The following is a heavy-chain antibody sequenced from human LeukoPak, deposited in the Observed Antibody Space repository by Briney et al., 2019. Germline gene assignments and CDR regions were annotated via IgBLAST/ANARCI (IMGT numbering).Heavy chain of an antibody. J-gene: IGHJ4*02. CDR2: ISYDGNNK. CDR1: GFTFSSYA. CDR3: ASPAYGDYALFDY. V-gene: IGHV3-30*04. Sequence: GGSLRLSCAASGFTFSSYAMHWVRQAPGKGLEWVAVISYDGNNKYYADSVKGRFTISRDNAKNSLYLQMNSLRAEDTAVYFCASPAYGDYALFDYWGQGTLVTVSS. D-gene: IGHD4-17*01.